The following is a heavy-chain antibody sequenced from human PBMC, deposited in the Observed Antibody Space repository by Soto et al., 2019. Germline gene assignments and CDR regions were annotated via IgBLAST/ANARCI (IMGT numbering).Heavy chain of an antibody. Sequence: GASVKVSCKVSGYTLTELSMHWVRQAPGKGLEWMGGFDPEDGETIYAQKFQGGVTMTEDTSTDTAYMELSSLRSEDTAVYYCATESGWAAAYYYGMDVWGQGTTVTVSS. CDR2: FDPEDGET. J-gene: IGHJ6*02. CDR1: GYTLTELS. D-gene: IGHD2-2*01. V-gene: IGHV1-24*01. CDR3: ATESGWAAAYYYGMDV.